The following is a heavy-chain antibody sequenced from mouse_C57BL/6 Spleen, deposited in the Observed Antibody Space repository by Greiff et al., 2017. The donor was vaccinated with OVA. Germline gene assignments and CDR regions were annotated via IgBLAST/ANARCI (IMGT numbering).Heavy chain of an antibody. CDR2: ISSGGSYT. J-gene: IGHJ2*01. V-gene: IGHV5-6*01. D-gene: IGHD3-2*02. CDR1: GFTFSSYG. Sequence: EVQLVESGGDLVKPGGSLKLSCAASGFTFSSYGMSWVRQTPDKRLEWVATISSGGSYTYYPDSVKGRFTISRDNAKNTLYLQMSSLKSEDTAMYYCARDSSGLFDYWGQGTTPTVAS. CDR3: ARDSSGLFDY.